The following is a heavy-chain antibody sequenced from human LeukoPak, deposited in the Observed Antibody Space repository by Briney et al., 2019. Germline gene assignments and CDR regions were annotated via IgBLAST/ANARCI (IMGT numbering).Heavy chain of an antibody. Sequence: SETLSLTCTVSGGSISSSSYYWGWIRQPPGKGLEWIVSIYYSGSTYYNPSLKSRVTISVDTSKNQFSLKLSSVTAADTAVYYCARLGSSGYLYFDYWGQGTLVTVSS. CDR1: GGSISSSSYY. D-gene: IGHD3-22*01. J-gene: IGHJ4*02. CDR3: ARLGSSGYLYFDY. V-gene: IGHV4-39*01. CDR2: IYYSGST.